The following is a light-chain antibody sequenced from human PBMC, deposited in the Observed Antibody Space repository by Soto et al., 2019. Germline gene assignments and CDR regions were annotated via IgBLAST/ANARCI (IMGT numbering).Light chain of an antibody. CDR3: SSYTSSNSLI. Sequence: QSALTQPASVSGSPGQSITISCSGTSSDIGAYKYVSWYQQHPGKAPKVMIYEVTNRPSGVSYRFSGSKSGNTASLTISGLQAEDEADYLCSSYTSSNSLIFGGGTKVTVL. V-gene: IGLV2-14*01. CDR2: EVT. CDR1: SSDIGAYKY. J-gene: IGLJ2*01.